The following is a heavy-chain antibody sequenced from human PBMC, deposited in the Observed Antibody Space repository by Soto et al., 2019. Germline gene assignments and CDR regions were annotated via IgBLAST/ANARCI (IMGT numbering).Heavy chain of an antibody. J-gene: IGHJ4*02. CDR3: AISDATVLDS. Sequence: HVQLQESGPGLVKPSGTLSLTCTVSGGSMSSSNWWNWVRQSPGKGLEWIGETHPSGRTNYSPSLKSRVTISADKSKNQFSLQLTSVTAADTAVYYCAISDATVLDSWGQGTLVTVSS. CDR1: GGSMSSSNW. V-gene: IGHV4-4*02. D-gene: IGHD4-17*01. CDR2: THPSGRT.